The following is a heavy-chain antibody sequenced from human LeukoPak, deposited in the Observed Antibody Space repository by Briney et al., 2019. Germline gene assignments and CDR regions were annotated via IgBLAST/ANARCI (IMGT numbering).Heavy chain of an antibody. J-gene: IGHJ6*04. V-gene: IGHV3-53*01. CDR2: IYSGGST. CDR1: GFTVSSNY. CDR3: ARILNWNYRYYYYGMDV. Sequence: GGSLRLSCAASGFTVSSNYMSWVRQAPGKGLEWVSVIYSGGSTYYSDSVKGRFTISRDNSTNTMYLQMKRMRAEDTDVYYCARILNWNYRYYYYGMDVWGKGTTVSVSS. D-gene: IGHD1-7*01.